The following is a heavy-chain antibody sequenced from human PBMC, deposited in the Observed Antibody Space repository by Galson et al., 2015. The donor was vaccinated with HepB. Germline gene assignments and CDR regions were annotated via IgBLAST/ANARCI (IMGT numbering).Heavy chain of an antibody. CDR2: ISYDGSNK. CDR1: GFTFSSYA. D-gene: IGHD1-26*01. V-gene: IGHV3-30*04. J-gene: IGHJ3*02. Sequence: SLRLSCAASGFTFSSYAMHWVRQAPGKGLEWVAVISYDGSNKYYADSVKGRFTISRDNSKNTLYLQMNSLRAEDTAVYYCARDLGWELRGAFDIWGQGTMVTVSS. CDR3: ARDLGWELRGAFDI.